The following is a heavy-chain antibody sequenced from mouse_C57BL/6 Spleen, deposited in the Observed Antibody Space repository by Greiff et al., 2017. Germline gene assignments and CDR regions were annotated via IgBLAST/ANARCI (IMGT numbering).Heavy chain of an antibody. CDR2: IYPGSGST. D-gene: IGHD2-10*01. V-gene: IGHV1-55*01. CDR3: ARGPYYGNYYWYFDV. CDR1: GYTFTSYW. Sequence: QVQLQQPRAELVKPGASVKMSCKASGYTFTSYWITWVKQRPGQGLEWIGDIYPGSGSTNYNEKFKSKATLTVDTSSSTAYMQLSSLTSEDSAVYYCARGPYYGNYYWYFDVWGTGTTVTVSS. J-gene: IGHJ1*03.